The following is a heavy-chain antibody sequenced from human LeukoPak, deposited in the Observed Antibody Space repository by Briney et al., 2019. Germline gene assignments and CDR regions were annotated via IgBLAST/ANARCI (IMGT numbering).Heavy chain of an antibody. V-gene: IGHV3-23*01. CDR1: GFTFSSYG. CDR2: ISGSGGST. D-gene: IGHD4-11*01. J-gene: IGHJ4*02. CDR3: ARGVGAYSNFGLDY. Sequence: GGSLRLSCAASGFTFSSYGMSWVRQAPGKGLEWVSAISGSGGSTYYADSVKGRFTISRDNSKNTLYLQMNSLRAEDTAVYYCARGVGAYSNFGLDYWGQGTLVTVSS.